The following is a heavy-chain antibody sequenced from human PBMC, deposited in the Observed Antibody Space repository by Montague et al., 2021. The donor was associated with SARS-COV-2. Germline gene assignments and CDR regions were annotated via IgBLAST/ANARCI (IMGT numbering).Heavy chain of an antibody. CDR2: IYYSGNT. CDR3: TRPLFYYDSSGEGGDY. D-gene: IGHD3-22*01. V-gene: IGHV4-39*01. J-gene: IGHJ4*02. Sequence: SETLSLTCTVSGGSIGSSSYYWVWIRQPPGKGLEWIGSIYYSGNTDYNPTLKSRVTISLDTSKNQFSLKLSFVTAADTAVYYCTRPLFYYDSSGEGGDYWGQGTLVTVSS. CDR1: GGSIGSSSYY.